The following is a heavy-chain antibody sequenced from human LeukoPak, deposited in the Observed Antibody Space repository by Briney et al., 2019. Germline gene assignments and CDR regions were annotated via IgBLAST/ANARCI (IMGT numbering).Heavy chain of an antibody. CDR3: ARGLYTTGWAFQY. J-gene: IGHJ4*02. CDR1: GDSVSSNSGA. Sequence: SQTLSLTCAISGDSVSSNSGAWNWIRQSTSRGLEYLGRTYYRSHWYNDYAPPVKSRISITSDTSKNQFSLQLNSVTPEDAAVYYCARGLYTTGWAFQYWGQGVLVAVSS. CDR2: TYYRSHWYN. V-gene: IGHV6-1*01. D-gene: IGHD6-19*01.